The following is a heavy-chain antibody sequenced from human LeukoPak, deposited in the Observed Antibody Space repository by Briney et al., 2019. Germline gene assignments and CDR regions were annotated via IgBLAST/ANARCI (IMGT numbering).Heavy chain of an antibody. CDR3: ARMYYYDSSGWYYFDY. Sequence: SETLSLTCTVSGGSISSYYWSWIRQPPGQGLEWIGYIYYSGSTNYNPSLKSRVTISVDTSKNQFSLKLSSVTAADTAVYYCARMYYYDSSGWYYFDYWGQGTLVTVSS. V-gene: IGHV4-59*08. CDR2: IYYSGST. J-gene: IGHJ4*02. CDR1: GGSISSYY. D-gene: IGHD3-22*01.